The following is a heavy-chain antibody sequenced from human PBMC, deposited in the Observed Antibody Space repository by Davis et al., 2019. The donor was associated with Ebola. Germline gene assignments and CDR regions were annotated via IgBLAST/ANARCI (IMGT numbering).Heavy chain of an antibody. Sequence: GESLKISCAASGFTFSSYWMHWVRQAPGKGLVWVANIKEDGSEKHYVDSVKGRFTISRDNAKNSLYVQMNSLRDEDTAVYYCARAYGSSWYDYWGQGTLVTVSS. V-gene: IGHV3-7*01. D-gene: IGHD6-13*01. CDR1: GFTFSSYW. CDR3: ARAYGSSWYDY. CDR2: IKEDGSEK. J-gene: IGHJ4*02.